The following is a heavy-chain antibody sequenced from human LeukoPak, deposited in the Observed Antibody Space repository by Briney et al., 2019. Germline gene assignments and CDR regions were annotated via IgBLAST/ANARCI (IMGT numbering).Heavy chain of an antibody. Sequence: GGSLSLSCAASGFTFRGSAMHWVRQASGKGREWVGRIGSKANSSATAYAASVKGRFTISRDDSKNTAYLQMNSLKTEDTAVYYCTSSGLDYWGQGTLVTVSS. CDR3: TSSGLDY. CDR2: IGSKANSSAT. J-gene: IGHJ4*02. CDR1: GFTFRGSA. V-gene: IGHV3-73*01. D-gene: IGHD6-19*01.